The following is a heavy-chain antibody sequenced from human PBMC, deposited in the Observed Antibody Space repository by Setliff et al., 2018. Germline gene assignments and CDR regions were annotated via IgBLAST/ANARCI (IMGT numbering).Heavy chain of an antibody. V-gene: IGHV1-46*01. CDR2: INPGGGST. J-gene: IGHJ4*02. D-gene: IGHD3-22*01. Sequence: ASVKVSCKASGYPFTSNSMHWVRQAPGQGLEWMGMINPGGGSTTYAQKFQGRVTMTRDTSTSTVYMELSSLRTEDTAVYYCARRYYDSYARYYVVGDYWGQGTPVTGSS. CDR3: ARRYYDSYARYYVVGDY. CDR1: GYPFTSNS.